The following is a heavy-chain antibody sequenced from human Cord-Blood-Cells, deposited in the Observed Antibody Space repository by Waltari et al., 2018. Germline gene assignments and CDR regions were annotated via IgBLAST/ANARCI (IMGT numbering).Heavy chain of an antibody. CDR3: ARGHWGYDAFDI. CDR2: MNPNSGNT. J-gene: IGHJ3*02. CDR1: GYTFTSYD. Sequence: QVQLVQSGAEVKKPGASVKVSCKASGYTFTSYDINWVRQATGQGLEWMGGMNPNSGNTGDAQKFQGRVTITRNTSISTAYIELSSLRSEDTAVYYCARGHWGYDAFDIWGQGTMVTVSS. V-gene: IGHV1-8*03. D-gene: IGHD7-27*01.